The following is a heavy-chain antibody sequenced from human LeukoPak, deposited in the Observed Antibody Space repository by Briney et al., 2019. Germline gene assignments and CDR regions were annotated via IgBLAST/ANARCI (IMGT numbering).Heavy chain of an antibody. CDR1: GYIFNDYY. CDR3: ARSRTPFYYYGMHV. Sequence: ASVKVSCTASGYIFNDYYIHWIRQAPGQGIEWMGWIDPNSGGTHHAPNFQGRATMTRDTSSSTVYMDLSRLRSADTAIYYCARSRTPFYYYGMHVWGLGTSVTVSS. V-gene: IGHV1-2*02. D-gene: IGHD1-1*01. J-gene: IGHJ6*02. CDR2: IDPNSGGT.